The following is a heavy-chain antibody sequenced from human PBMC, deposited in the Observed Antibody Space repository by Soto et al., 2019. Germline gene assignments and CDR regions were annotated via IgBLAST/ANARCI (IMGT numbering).Heavy chain of an antibody. D-gene: IGHD4-17*01. CDR1: GITFSSFW. V-gene: IGHV3-74*01. Sequence: EGSLRLSCAVSGITFSSFWMHWVRQTPGKGLVWVSRINSDGSSTSYADSVKGRFTISRDNAKNTLYLQMNSLRAEDTAVYYCTREHYGDYVRTFDYWGQGALVTVSS. CDR2: INSDGSST. J-gene: IGHJ4*02. CDR3: TREHYGDYVRTFDY.